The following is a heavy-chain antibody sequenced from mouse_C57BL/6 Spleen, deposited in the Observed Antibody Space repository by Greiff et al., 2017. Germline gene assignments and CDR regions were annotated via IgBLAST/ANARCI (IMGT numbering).Heavy chain of an antibody. Sequence: EVKLVESGGGLVKPGGSLKLSCAASGFTFSSYAMSWVRQTPEKRLEWVATISDGGSYTYYPDNVKGRFTISRENAKNNLYLQMSDLKTEDTAMYYCAQGAWFAYWGQGTLVTVAA. CDR2: ISDGGSYT. CDR3: AQGAWFAY. CDR1: GFTFSSYA. V-gene: IGHV5-4*03. J-gene: IGHJ3*01.